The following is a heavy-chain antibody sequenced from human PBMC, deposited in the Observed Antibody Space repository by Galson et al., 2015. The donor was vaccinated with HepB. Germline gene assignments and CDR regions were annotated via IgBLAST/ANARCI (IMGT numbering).Heavy chain of an antibody. D-gene: IGHD3-10*01. CDR2: IVPVSGTA. CDR3: ASPLLYSSADYYYGLDV. CDR1: GGTFSSYA. V-gene: IGHV1-69*06. J-gene: IGHJ6*02. Sequence: SVKVSCKASGGTFSSYAISWVRRAPGQGLEWMGGIVPVSGTANYAQKFQGRVTITADKSTSTAYMELSSLRSEDTAMYYCASPLLYSSADYYYGLDVGGQGTTVTVSS.